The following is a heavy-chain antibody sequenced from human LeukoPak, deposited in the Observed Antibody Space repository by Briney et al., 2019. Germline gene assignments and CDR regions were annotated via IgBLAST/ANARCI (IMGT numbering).Heavy chain of an antibody. J-gene: IGHJ5*02. D-gene: IGHD3-10*01. CDR2: TSGSGGST. V-gene: IGHV3-23*01. CDR1: GFTFSSYA. Sequence: GGSLRLSCAASGFTFSSYAMSWVRQAPGKGLEWVSATSGSGGSTYYADSVKGRFTISRDNSKNTLYLQMNSLRAEDTAVYYCAKERYYGSGSYYKVNWFDPWGQGTLVTVSS. CDR3: AKERYYGSGSYYKVNWFDP.